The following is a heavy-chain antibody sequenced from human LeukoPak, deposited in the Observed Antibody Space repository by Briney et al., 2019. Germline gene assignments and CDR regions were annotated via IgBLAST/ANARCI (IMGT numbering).Heavy chain of an antibody. CDR1: GGSISSYY. Sequence: SETLSLTCTVSGGSISSYYWSWIRQPAGKGLEWIGRIYTSGSTNYNPSLKSRVTISVDTSKNQFSLKLSSVTAADTAVYYCASRYSSSWYRFDYGGQGTLVTVSS. CDR2: IYTSGST. V-gene: IGHV4-4*07. J-gene: IGHJ4*02. D-gene: IGHD6-13*01. CDR3: ASRYSSSWYRFDY.